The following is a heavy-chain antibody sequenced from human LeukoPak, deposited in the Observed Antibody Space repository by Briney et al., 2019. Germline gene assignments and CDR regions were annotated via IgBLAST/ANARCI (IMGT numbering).Heavy chain of an antibody. CDR1: GGTFSSYA. D-gene: IGHD3-3*01. V-gene: IGHV1-69*05. J-gene: IGHJ6*03. Sequence: SVTVSCKASGGTFSSYAISWVRQAPGQGLEWMGGIIPIFGTANYAQKFQGRVTITTDESTSTAYMELSSLRSEDTAVYYCARGPYYDFWSGYSTDYYYYYMDVWGKGTTVTVSS. CDR2: IIPIFGTA. CDR3: ARGPYYDFWSGYSTDYYYYYMDV.